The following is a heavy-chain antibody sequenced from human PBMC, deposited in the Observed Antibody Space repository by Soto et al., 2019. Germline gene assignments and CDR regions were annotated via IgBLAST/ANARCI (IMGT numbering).Heavy chain of an antibody. Sequence: KPSETLSLTCAFSGGSISSDNWWGWVRQPPGKGLEWIGEVYHTGSTNSNPSLKSRVTMSVDKSKNNFSLKLSPVTAADTAIYYCARVSSATLLRGVIINWGQGTLVTVSS. CDR2: VYHTGST. J-gene: IGHJ4*02. CDR1: GGSISSDNW. D-gene: IGHD3-10*01. CDR3: ARVSSATLLRGVIIN. V-gene: IGHV4-4*02.